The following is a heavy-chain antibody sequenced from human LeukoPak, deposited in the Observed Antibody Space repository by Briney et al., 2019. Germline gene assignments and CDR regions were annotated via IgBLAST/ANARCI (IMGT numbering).Heavy chain of an antibody. Sequence: GGSLRLSCTASGFKFSSFSMNGARQAPGKGLEWLSYISSTSSAIYYADSVKGRFTISRDNAKNSLYLQMDSLRAEDTAIYYCARVIGSYGDSAYWGQGTLVTVSS. CDR1: GFKFSSFS. V-gene: IGHV3-48*04. D-gene: IGHD3-16*01. CDR2: ISSTSSAI. CDR3: ARVIGSYGDSAY. J-gene: IGHJ4*02.